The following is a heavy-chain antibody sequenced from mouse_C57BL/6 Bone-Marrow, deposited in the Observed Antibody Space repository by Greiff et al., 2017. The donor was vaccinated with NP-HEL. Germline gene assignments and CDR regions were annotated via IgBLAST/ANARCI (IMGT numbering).Heavy chain of an antibody. CDR2: IYPGDGDT. J-gene: IGHJ3*01. V-gene: IGHV1-82*01. D-gene: IGHD1-1*01. CDR3: ERGVYYGGSYPSWFAY. Sequence: VQLQQSGPELVKPGASVKISCKASGYAFSSSWMNWVKQRPGKGLEWIGRIYPGDGDTNYNGKFKGKATLTADKSSSTAYMQLSSLSSEDSAVNFGERGVYYGGSYPSWFAYWGQGTLVTVSA. CDR1: GYAFSSSW.